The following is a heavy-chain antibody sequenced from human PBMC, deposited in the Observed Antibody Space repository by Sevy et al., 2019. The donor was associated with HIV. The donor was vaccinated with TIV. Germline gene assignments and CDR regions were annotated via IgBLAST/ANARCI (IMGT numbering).Heavy chain of an antibody. V-gene: IGHV4-39*01. CDR2: IHHTGKT. Sequence: SETLSLTCTVSGGSIISSTYYWDWMRQPPGQGLQWIGNIHHTGKTYYIPSLRRRVTMSVDTSKNQFSLNLNSVTAADTAVYYCGRRPANSNEFEYWGRGTLVTVSS. D-gene: IGHD2-21*01. CDR3: GRRPANSNEFEY. CDR1: GGSIISSTYY. J-gene: IGHJ4*02.